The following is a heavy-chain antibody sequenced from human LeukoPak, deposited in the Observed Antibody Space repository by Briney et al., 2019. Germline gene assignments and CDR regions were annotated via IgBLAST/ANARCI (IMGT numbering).Heavy chain of an antibody. V-gene: IGHV4-61*05. J-gene: IGHJ4*02. CDR2: IYYSGST. D-gene: IGHD4-23*01. CDR1: GDSTSSSTYY. Sequence: PSETLSLTCTVSGDSTSSSTYYWDWIRQAPGKGLEWFGYIYYSGSTNYNPSLKSRVTISVDTSKNQFSLKLSSVTAADTAVYYCARVKPFAYGGSYFDYWGQGTLVTVSS. CDR3: ARVKPFAYGGSYFDY.